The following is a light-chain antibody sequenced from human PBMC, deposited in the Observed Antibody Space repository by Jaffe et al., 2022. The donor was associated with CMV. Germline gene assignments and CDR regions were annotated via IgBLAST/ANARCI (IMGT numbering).Light chain of an antibody. J-gene: IGKJ5*01. CDR1: QTVGSK. Sequence: EIVMTQSPATLSVSPGERASLSCRTSQTVGSKVAWYQQKPGQAPRLLVYGASTRATGIPARFSGSGSGTEFTLTISSLQSEDFAVYYCQQYNNWPPITFGQGTRLEIK. V-gene: IGKV3-15*01. CDR3: QQYNNWPPIT. CDR2: GAS.